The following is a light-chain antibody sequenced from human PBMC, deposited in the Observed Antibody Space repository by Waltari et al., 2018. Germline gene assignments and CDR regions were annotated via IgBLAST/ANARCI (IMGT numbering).Light chain of an antibody. Sequence: QPVLTQSPSASASLGASVKLTCTLNTGHSDFAIAWHPQQPERGPRYLMKLNSDGSHTKGDEIPDRFSGSSSGAERYLTISSLQSEDEAANYCQTWGSGTVIFGGGTHLTVL. V-gene: IGLV4-69*01. CDR3: QTWGSGTVI. CDR2: LNSDGSH. CDR1: TGHSDFA. J-gene: IGLJ2*01.